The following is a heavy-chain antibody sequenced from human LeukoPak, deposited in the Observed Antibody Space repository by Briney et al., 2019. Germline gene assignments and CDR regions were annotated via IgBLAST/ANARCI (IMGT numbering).Heavy chain of an antibody. D-gene: IGHD2-2*01. Sequence: GSLRLSCAASGFTFSDYAMHWVRQAPGKGLEWVAVISYDGSNKYYADSVKGRFTISRDNSKNTLYLQMNSLRAEDTAVYYCAGSCSSTSCPTPYWGQGTLVTVSS. CDR3: AGSCSSTSCPTPY. CDR1: GFTFSDYA. CDR2: ISYDGSNK. V-gene: IGHV3-30*04. J-gene: IGHJ4*02.